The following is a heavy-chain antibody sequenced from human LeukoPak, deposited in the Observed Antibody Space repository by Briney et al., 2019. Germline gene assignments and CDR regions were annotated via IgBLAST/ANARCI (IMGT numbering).Heavy chain of an antibody. D-gene: IGHD3-10*01. CDR3: ASSYGSGRPYYMDV. J-gene: IGHJ6*03. Sequence: ASVKVSCKASGYTFTSYDINWVRQATGQGLEWMGWMNPSSGNTGYAQKFQGRVTITRNTSISTAYMELSSLRSEDTAVYYCASSYGSGRPYYMDVWGKGTTVTVSS. CDR1: GYTFTSYD. CDR2: MNPSSGNT. V-gene: IGHV1-8*03.